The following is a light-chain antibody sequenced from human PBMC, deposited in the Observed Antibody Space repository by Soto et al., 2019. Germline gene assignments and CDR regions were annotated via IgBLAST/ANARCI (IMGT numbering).Light chain of an antibody. CDR2: DAS. Sequence: DIQMSQSPSTLSASVGDRVTITCRASQSISSWLAWYQQKPGKAPKLLIYDASTLESGVPSRFSGRGSGTEFTLTISCLQPDDFATYYCQQYNSYWTFGQGTKVDIK. CDR3: QQYNSYWT. CDR1: QSISSW. V-gene: IGKV1-5*01. J-gene: IGKJ1*01.